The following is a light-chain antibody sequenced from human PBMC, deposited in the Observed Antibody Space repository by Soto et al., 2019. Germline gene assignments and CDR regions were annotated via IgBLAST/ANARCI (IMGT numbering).Light chain of an antibody. J-gene: IGKJ2*01. Sequence: IVLTQSPGTMSLSPGARATLSCRASQSVSRRYLAWYQQKHGQAPRLLIYGASNRATGIPDRFSCSGSGTDFYLTIIRLEPEDLAVYFCPQYGSSPPFTFGQGTKVEIK. V-gene: IGKV3-20*01. CDR2: GAS. CDR1: QSVSRRY. CDR3: PQYGSSPPFT.